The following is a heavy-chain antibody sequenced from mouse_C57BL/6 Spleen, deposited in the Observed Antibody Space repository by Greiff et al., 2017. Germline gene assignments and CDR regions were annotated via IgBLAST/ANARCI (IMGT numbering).Heavy chain of an antibody. D-gene: IGHD1-1*01. V-gene: IGHV14-2*01. CDR2: IDPEDGET. Sequence: EVMLVESGAGLVKPGASVKLSCTASGFNIKDYSMHWVKQRTEQGLEWVGRIDPEDGETKYAPRFQGRATITADTASNTAYLQLSSLTSEDTAVYYCARNYDGGSWAMDYWGKGTSVTVSS. CDR3: ARNYDGGSWAMDY. J-gene: IGHJ4*01. CDR1: GFNIKDYS.